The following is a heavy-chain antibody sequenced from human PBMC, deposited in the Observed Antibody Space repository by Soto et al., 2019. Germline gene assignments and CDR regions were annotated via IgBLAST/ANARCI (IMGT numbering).Heavy chain of an antibody. V-gene: IGHV3-23*01. D-gene: IGHD3-3*01. CDR1: GFTFSSYA. J-gene: IGHJ5*02. Sequence: GGSLRLSCAASGFTFSSYAMSWVRQAPGKGLEWVPAISGSGGSTYYADSMKGRFTISRDNSKNTLYLQMNSLRAEDTAVYYCAKDHITIFGVVSPSNWFDPWGQGTLVTVSS. CDR2: ISGSGGST. CDR3: AKDHITIFGVVSPSNWFDP.